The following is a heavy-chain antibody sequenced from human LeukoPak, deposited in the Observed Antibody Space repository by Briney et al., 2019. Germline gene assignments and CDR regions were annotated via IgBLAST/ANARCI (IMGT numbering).Heavy chain of an antibody. CDR2: ITSSSTYM. D-gene: IGHD1-26*01. Sequence: GGSLRLSCAASGFTFSTYNMNWVRRTPGKGLEWVSSITSSSTYMFYADSVRGRFTIPRDNAKNSLFLQMNSLRAEDTALYFCARDRGGSYMYFQHWGQGTLVTVSS. CDR3: ARDRGGSYMYFQH. J-gene: IGHJ1*01. V-gene: IGHV3-21*04. CDR1: GFTFSTYN.